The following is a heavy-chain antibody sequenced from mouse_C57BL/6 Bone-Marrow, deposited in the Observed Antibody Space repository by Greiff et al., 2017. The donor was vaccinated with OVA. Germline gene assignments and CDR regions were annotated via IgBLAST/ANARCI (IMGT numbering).Heavy chain of an antibody. V-gene: IGHV5-12*01. CDR1: GFTFSDYY. J-gene: IGHJ3*01. Sequence: EVHLVESGGGLVQPGGSLKLSCAASGFTFSDYYMYWVRQTPEKRLEWVAYISNGGGSTYYPDTVKGRFTISRDNAKNTLYLQMSRLKSEDTAMYYCARDYYGSSTPFAYWGQGTLVTVSA. CDR3: ARDYYGSSTPFAY. D-gene: IGHD1-1*01. CDR2: ISNGGGST.